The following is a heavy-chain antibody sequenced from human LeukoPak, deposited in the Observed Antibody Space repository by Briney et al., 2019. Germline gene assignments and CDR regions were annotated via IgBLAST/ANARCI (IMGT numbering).Heavy chain of an antibody. CDR3: AKDPGPSLLRPYFDD. V-gene: IGHV3-30*18. CDR1: GFTFSSYG. CDR2: ISYDGGNK. Sequence: PGGSLRLSCAASGFTFSSYGMHWVRQAPGKGLEWVAVISYDGGNKYYADSVKGRFTISRDNSKNTLYLQMNSLRAEDTAVYYSAKDPGPSLLRPYFDDWSQGTLVTVSS. D-gene: IGHD2/OR15-2a*01. J-gene: IGHJ4*02.